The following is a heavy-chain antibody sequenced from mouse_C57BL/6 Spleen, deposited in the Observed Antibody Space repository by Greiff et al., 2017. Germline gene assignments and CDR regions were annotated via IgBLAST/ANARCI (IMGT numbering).Heavy chain of an antibody. CDR2: INPSTGGT. J-gene: IGHJ3*01. Sequence: LVEPGASVKISCKASGYSFTGYYMNWVKQSPEKSLEWIGEINPSTGGTTYNQKFKAKATLTVDKSSSTAYMQLKSLTSEDSAVYYCARALLVTTVPAGFAYWGQGTLVTVSA. CDR3: ARALLVTTVPAGFAY. CDR1: GYSFTGYY. D-gene: IGHD1-1*01. V-gene: IGHV1-42*01.